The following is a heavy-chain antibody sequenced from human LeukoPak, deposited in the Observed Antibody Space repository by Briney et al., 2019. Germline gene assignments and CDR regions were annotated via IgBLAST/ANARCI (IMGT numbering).Heavy chain of an antibody. V-gene: IGHV3-30*04. D-gene: IGHD3-10*01. Sequence: GGSLRLSCAASGFTFSSYAMHWVRQAPGKGLEWVAVISYDGSNKYYADSVKGRFTISRDNSKNTLYLQMNSLRAEDTAVYYCARGLGTMADAFDIWGQGTMVTVSS. CDR1: GFTFSSYA. J-gene: IGHJ3*02. CDR2: ISYDGSNK. CDR3: ARGLGTMADAFDI.